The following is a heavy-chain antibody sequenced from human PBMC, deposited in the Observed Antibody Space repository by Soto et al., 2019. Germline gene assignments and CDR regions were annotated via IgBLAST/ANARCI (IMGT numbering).Heavy chain of an antibody. V-gene: IGHV1-69*10. CDR2: FIPILGIA. CDR1: GGTFSSYI. Sequence: ASVKVSGKASGGTFSSYIITWVRQAPGQGLEWMGGFIPILGIATYAQKSQGRVTITADKSTSQAYMELGSLGAEARAVYSGGRQPRGTILFDHWGQGTVVT. J-gene: IGHJ4*02. CDR3: GRQPRGTILFDH. D-gene: IGHD1-1*01.